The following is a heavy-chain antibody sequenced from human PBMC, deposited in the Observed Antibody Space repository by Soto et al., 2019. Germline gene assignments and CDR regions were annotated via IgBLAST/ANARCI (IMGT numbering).Heavy chain of an antibody. Sequence: QVQLVQSGAEVKKPGSSVKVSCKASGGTFSSYAISWVRQSPGQGLEWMGGIIPIFGTANYAQKFQGRGTITADESTSTAYMELSSLRSDDTAVYYCAREPRSGYSYGLDYWGQGTLVTVSS. CDR3: AREPRSGYSYGLDY. V-gene: IGHV1-69*01. J-gene: IGHJ4*02. CDR1: GGTFSSYA. CDR2: IIPIFGTA. D-gene: IGHD5-18*01.